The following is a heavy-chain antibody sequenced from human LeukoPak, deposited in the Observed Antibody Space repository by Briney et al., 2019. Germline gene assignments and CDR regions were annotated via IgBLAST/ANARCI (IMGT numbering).Heavy chain of an antibody. J-gene: IGHJ3*02. V-gene: IGHV1-18*01. CDR1: GYTFTKYG. CDR3: ARESGSDAFDI. CDR2: ISAYNGDI. Sequence: GASVKVSCKASGYTFTKYGVSWVRQAPGQGLEWMGWISAYNGDIKYAQRGKGRVTMTTDTSTSIVYMELRSLRSDDTAVYYCARESGSDAFDIWGQGTMVTVSS.